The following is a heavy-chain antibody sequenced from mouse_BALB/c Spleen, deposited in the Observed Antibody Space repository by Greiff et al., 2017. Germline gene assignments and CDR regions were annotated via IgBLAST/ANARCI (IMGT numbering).Heavy chain of an antibody. Sequence: EVKLVESGGGLVQPGGSLKLSCAASGFTFSSYGMSWVRQTPDKRLELVATINSNGGSTYYPDSVKGRFTISRDNAKNTLYLQMSSLKSEDTAMYYCARVGGYDRDFDYWGQGTTLTVSS. J-gene: IGHJ2*01. CDR2: INSNGGST. V-gene: IGHV5-6-3*01. CDR3: ARVGGYDRDFDY. CDR1: GFTFSSYG. D-gene: IGHD2-2*01.